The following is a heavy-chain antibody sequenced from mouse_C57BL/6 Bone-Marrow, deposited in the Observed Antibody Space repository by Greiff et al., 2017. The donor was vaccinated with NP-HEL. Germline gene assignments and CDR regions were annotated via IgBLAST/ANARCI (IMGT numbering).Heavy chain of an antibody. J-gene: IGHJ3*01. CDR2: IWTGGGT. D-gene: IGHD2-4*01. CDR1: GFSLTSYA. CDR3: ARNFDYAVAY. Sequence: QVQLQQSGPGLVAPSQSLSITCTVSGFSLTSYAISWVRQPPGKGLAWLGVIWTGGGTNYNSALKSRLSISKDNSKSQVFLKMNSLHTDDTARYYCARNFDYAVAYWGQGTLVTVSA. V-gene: IGHV2-9-1*01.